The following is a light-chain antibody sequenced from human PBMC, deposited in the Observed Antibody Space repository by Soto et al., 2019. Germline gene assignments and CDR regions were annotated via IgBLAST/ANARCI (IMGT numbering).Light chain of an antibody. CDR2: DAS. CDR3: QQRSDWPLL. J-gene: IGKJ4*01. Sequence: EIVLTQSPATLSLSPGERATLSCRASQSVSSHLTWYQHIPGQAPRLLIYDASTRANGIPARFSGSGSGTDFTLTISSLEPEDCAVYYWQQRSDWPLLFGGGTRVEIK. V-gene: IGKV3-11*01. CDR1: QSVSSH.